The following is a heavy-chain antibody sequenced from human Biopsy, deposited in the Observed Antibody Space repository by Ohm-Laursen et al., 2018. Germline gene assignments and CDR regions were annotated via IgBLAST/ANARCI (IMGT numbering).Heavy chain of an antibody. J-gene: IGHJ4*02. CDR2: FRFENRT. Sequence: GTLSLTCAVSGGSISNYFWTWIRQPPGKGLEWIGYFRFENRTSYNSSLKSRVTISADTSKNQFSLRLSSVTAADTAVYYCALGGGSYVNFDYWGQGTLVTVSS. V-gene: IGHV4-59*01. D-gene: IGHD1-26*01. CDR1: GGSISNYF. CDR3: ALGGGSYVNFDY.